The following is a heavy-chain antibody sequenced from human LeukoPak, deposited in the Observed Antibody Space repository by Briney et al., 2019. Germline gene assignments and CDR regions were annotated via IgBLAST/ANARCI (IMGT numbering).Heavy chain of an antibody. Sequence: RASVKVSYKASGYTFTSYGISWVRQAPGQGLEWMGWISAYNGNTNYAQKLQGRVTMTTDTSTSTAYMELRSLRSDDTAVYYCARDPFAIDTGATDDAFDIWGQGTMVTVSS. CDR1: GYTFTSYG. J-gene: IGHJ3*02. CDR3: ARDPFAIDTGATDDAFDI. V-gene: IGHV1-18*01. CDR2: ISAYNGNT. D-gene: IGHD7-27*01.